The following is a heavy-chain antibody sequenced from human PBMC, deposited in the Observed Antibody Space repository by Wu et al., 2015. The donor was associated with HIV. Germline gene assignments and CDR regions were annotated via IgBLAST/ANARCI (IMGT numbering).Heavy chain of an antibody. CDR1: GYIFITHA. CDR3: ARENSGLDS. V-gene: IGHV1-18*01. J-gene: IGHJ5*01. CDR2: ITTNNGYT. D-gene: IGHD1-26*01. Sequence: QVQLVQSGGDVKKSGASVKVSCKASGYIFITHAITWVRQAPGQRPEWMGWITTNNGYTKYAQKFQDRLSLTTDTSATTVYMELSSLRSEDTAVYYCARENSGLDSWGQGTLVAVSS.